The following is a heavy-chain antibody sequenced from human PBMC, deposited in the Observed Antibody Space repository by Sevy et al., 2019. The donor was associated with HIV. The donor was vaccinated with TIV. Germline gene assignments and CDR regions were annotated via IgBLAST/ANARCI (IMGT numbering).Heavy chain of an antibody. CDR1: GFTFDDYA. CDR3: AKDTRGIAVAGDLFGGY. Sequence: GGSLRLSCAASGFTFDDYAMHWVRQAPGKGLEWVSGISWNSGSIGYADSVKGRFTISRDNAKNSLYLQMNSLRAEDTALYYCAKDTRGIAVAGDLFGGYWGQGTLVTVSS. D-gene: IGHD6-19*01. V-gene: IGHV3-9*01. CDR2: ISWNSGSI. J-gene: IGHJ4*02.